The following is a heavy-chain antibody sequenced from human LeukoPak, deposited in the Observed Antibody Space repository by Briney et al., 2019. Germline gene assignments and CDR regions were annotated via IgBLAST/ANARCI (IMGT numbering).Heavy chain of an antibody. CDR2: ISAYNGNT. CDR3: ARDPSRYYYYYMDV. J-gene: IGHJ6*03. CDR1: GYTFTSYG. V-gene: IGHV1-18*01. Sequence: ASVNVSCKASGYTFTSYGISWVRQAPGQGLEWMGWISAYNGNTNYAQKLQGRVTMTTDTSTSTAYMELRSLRSDDTAVYHCARDPSRYYYYYMDVWGKGTTVTVSS.